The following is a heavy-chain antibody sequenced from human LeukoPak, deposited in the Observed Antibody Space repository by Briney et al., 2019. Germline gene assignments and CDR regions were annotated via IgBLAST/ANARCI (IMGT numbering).Heavy chain of an antibody. D-gene: IGHD2-15*01. V-gene: IGHV3-20*04. CDR1: GFTFDDYA. CDR2: INWSGVST. J-gene: IGHJ2*01. CDR3: AKGKDTLNPYWYFDV. Sequence: GGSLRLSCAASGFTFDDYAMCWVRQAPGKGLEWVSGINWSGVSTGYADSVKGRFTISRDNTKNSLFLQMNSLRAEDTAFYYCAKGKDTLNPYWYFDVWGRGTLVTVSS.